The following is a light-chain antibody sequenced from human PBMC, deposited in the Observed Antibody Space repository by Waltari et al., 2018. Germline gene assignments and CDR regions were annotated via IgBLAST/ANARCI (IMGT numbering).Light chain of an antibody. CDR1: QDIGNY. V-gene: IGKV1-27*01. CDR2: DAS. Sequence: DIQMTQSPSSLSASVGDRVTITCRASQDIGNYLAWYQQKPGKVPKVLIYDASTLESGVPSRFSGSGSGTDFTLTISSLQPEDFATYYCQKSNSAPFTFGQGTRLEIK. CDR3: QKSNSAPFT. J-gene: IGKJ5*01.